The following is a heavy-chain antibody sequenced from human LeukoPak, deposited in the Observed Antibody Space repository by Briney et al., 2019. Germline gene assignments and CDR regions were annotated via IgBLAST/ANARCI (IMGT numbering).Heavy chain of an antibody. CDR3: ARVSTSGYRDWLDA. V-gene: IGHV1-2*02. CDR1: GYTFADDY. CDR2: IYRKSGST. D-gene: IGHD3-9*01. J-gene: IGHJ5*01. Sequence: ASLSLSRKASGYTFADDYVPWGRQAPGQGLEWMEWIYRKSGSTNSQQNFQAGAPKPRATTITKAYMRLSRLKFADTAVYYCARVSTSGYRDWLDAWGQATLVTVSS.